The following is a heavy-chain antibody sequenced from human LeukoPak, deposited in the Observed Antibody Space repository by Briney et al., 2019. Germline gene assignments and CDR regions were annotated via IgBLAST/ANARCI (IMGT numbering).Heavy chain of an antibody. CDR2: ISSSSSYI. Sequence: PGGSLRPSCAASGFTFSSYSMNWVRQAPGKGLEWVSSISSSSSYIYYADSVKGRFTISRDNAKNSLYLQMNSLRAEDTAVYYCARLPGSSTSKDYWGQGTLVTVSS. CDR3: ARLPGSSTSKDY. CDR1: GFTFSSYS. D-gene: IGHD3-10*01. J-gene: IGHJ4*02. V-gene: IGHV3-21*01.